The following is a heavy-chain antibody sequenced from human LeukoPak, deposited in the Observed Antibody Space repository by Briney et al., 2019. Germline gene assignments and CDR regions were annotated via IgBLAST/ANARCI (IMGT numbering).Heavy chain of an antibody. CDR1: GYSISSGYY. Sequence: SETLSLTCNVSGYSISSGYYWGWIRQPPGKGLEWIGSIYHSGNTYYNPSLKSRVTISMDTSKSQSSLKLNSVTAADTALYYCATSLTTSDYFDYWGQGALVTVSS. D-gene: IGHD2-2*01. J-gene: IGHJ4*02. CDR2: IYHSGNT. V-gene: IGHV4-38-2*02. CDR3: ATSLTTSDYFDY.